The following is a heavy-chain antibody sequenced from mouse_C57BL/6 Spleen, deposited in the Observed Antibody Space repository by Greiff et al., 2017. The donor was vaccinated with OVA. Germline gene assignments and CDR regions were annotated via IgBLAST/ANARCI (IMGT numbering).Heavy chain of an antibody. CDR1: GYAFSSSW. CDR3: EREAYGNTWGY. CDR2: IYPGDGDT. J-gene: IGHJ2*01. V-gene: IGHV1-82*01. Sequence: VQLQQSGPELVKPGASVKISCKASGYAFSSSWMNWVKQRPGKGLEWIGRIYPGDGDTNYNGKFKGKATLTADKSSSTAYMQLSSLTSEDSAVYFCEREAYGNTWGYWGQGTTLTVSS. D-gene: IGHD2-1*01.